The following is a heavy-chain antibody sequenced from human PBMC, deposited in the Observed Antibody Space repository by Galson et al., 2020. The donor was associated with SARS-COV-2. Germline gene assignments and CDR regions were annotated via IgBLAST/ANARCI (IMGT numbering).Heavy chain of an antibody. CDR1: GGSISSYS. Sequence: ETSETLSLTCTVSGGSISSYSWSWIRQPAGKGLEWIGRINNSGSSNYNPSVKSRVTISVDTSKNQFSLKLSSVTAADTAVYYCARASRTIFGVVKHFDYWGQGTLVT. CDR3: ARASRTIFGVVKHFDY. J-gene: IGHJ4*02. V-gene: IGHV4-4*07. CDR2: INNSGSS. D-gene: IGHD3-3*01.